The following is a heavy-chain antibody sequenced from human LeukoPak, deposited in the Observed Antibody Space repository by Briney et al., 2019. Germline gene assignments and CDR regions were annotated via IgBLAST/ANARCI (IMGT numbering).Heavy chain of an antibody. V-gene: IGHV3-21*01. D-gene: IGHD6-19*01. CDR3: ARGGYNSAFLDS. CDR1: GFTFNSFT. CDR2: ISGSGQYI. Sequence: GGSLRLSCAASGFTFNSFTMNWVRQAPGKGLEWLSSISGSGQYIYYADSLKGRLTISRDNAKDSLYLQLNSLRAEDTSVHYCARGGYNSAFLDSWGQGTLVSVS. J-gene: IGHJ4*02.